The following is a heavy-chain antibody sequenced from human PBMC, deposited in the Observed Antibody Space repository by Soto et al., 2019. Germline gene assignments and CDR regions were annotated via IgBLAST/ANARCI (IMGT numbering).Heavy chain of an antibody. Sequence: SVKVSCKASGGTFSSYAISWVRQAPGQGLEWMGGIIPIFGTANYAQKFQGRVTITADESTSTAYMELSSLRSEDTAVYYCAREAMGTYGMDVWGQGTTVTVS. D-gene: IGHD5-18*01. CDR1: GGTFSSYA. CDR3: AREAMGTYGMDV. J-gene: IGHJ6*01. V-gene: IGHV1-69*13. CDR2: IIPIFGTA.